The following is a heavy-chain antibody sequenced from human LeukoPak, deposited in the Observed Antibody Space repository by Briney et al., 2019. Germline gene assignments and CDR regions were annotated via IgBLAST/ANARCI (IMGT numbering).Heavy chain of an antibody. V-gene: IGHV3-23*01. CDR2: VSGGGHNT. CDR3: AKDRSSWYYPFDS. CDR1: GFTFSSYA. J-gene: IGHJ4*02. Sequence: SGGSLRLSCVASGFTFSSYAMSWVRQAPGKGLEWVSVVSGGGHNTYYADSVKGRFTMSRDNSKRTVYLQMNSLRAEDTAVYYCAKDRSSWYYPFDSWGQGTLVTVPS. D-gene: IGHD3-3*01.